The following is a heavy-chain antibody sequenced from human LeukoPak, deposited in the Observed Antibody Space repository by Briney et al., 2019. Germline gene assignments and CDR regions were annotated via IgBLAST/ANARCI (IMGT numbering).Heavy chain of an antibody. CDR1: GFTFSSYG. V-gene: IGHV3-33*06. CDR2: IWYDGSNK. J-gene: IGHJ4*02. Sequence: PGRSLRLSCAASGFTFSSYGMHWVRQAPGKGLEWVAVIWYDGSNKYYADSVKGRFTISRDNSKNTLYLQMNSRRAEDTAVYYCAKESAKYCSGGSCYSDYWGQGTLVTVSS. D-gene: IGHD2-15*01. CDR3: AKESAKYCSGGSCYSDY.